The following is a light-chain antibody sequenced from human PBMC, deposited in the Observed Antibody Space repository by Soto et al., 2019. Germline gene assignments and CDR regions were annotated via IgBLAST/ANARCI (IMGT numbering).Light chain of an antibody. CDR2: DVN. J-gene: IGLJ2*01. CDR1: SSDIGGYDY. CDR3: TSYASGSSHVV. Sequence: QSVLTQPASVSGSPGQSITLSCTGTSSDIGGYDYVSWYQRHPGKAPKLIIYDVNNRPSGVSNRFSGSKSGNTASLTISGLQAVDEADYYCTSYASGSSHVVFGGGTKVTVL. V-gene: IGLV2-14*01.